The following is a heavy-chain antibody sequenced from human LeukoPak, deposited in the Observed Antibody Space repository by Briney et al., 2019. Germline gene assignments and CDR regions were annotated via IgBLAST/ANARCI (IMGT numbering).Heavy chain of an antibody. J-gene: IGHJ4*02. V-gene: IGHV4-59*01. D-gene: IGHD1-20*01. CDR2: IYYSGST. CDR1: GGSISSYY. Sequence: SETLSLTCTVSGGSISSYYWSWIRQPPGKGLEWIGYIYYSGSTNYNPSLKSRVTISVDTSKNQFSLKLSSVTAADTAVYYCARGPNWNDLNQNFDYWGQGTLVTVSS. CDR3: ARGPNWNDLNQNFDY.